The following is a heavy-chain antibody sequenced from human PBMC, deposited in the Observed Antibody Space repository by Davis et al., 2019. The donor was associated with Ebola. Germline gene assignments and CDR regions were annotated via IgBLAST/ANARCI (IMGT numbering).Heavy chain of an antibody. J-gene: IGHJ4*02. CDR3: ARRTSDNRGYHYFDN. CDR2: IYYSGST. D-gene: IGHD3-22*01. V-gene: IGHV4-31*03. CDR1: GGSISRGGFY. Sequence: SETLSLTCTVSGGSISRGGFYWTWIRQHPVKDLEWIGYIYYSGSTYYNPSLKSRVTMSTDTSRNQFSLRLTSVTAADTAVFYCARRTSDNRGYHYFDNWGQGIPVTVSS.